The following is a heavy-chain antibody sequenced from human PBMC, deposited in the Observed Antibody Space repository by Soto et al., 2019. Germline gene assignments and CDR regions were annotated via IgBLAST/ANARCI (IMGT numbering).Heavy chain of an antibody. CDR1: GYNFANYW. V-gene: IGHV5-51*01. D-gene: IGHD6-13*01. J-gene: IGHJ3*02. Sequence: SAESLKISCKGSGYNFANYWIGWVRQMPGKGLEWMGMIFPGDSDTKNSPSLQGQITMSVDKSDSSAYLQWRSLKASDTAMYYCAAGYTTGPDAFDIWGQGTMVTVSS. CDR2: IFPGDSDT. CDR3: AAGYTTGPDAFDI.